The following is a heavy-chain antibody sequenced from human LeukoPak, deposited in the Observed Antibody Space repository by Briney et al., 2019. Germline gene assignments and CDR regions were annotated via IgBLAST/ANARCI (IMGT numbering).Heavy chain of an antibody. Sequence: PSETLFLTCTVSGGSISSYYWSWIRQPPGKGLEWIGYIYYSGSTNYNPSLKSRVTISVDTSKNQFSLKLSSVTAADTAVYYCAREDLVLGATDYWGQGTLVTVSS. CDR3: AREDLVLGATDY. V-gene: IGHV4-59*01. J-gene: IGHJ4*02. D-gene: IGHD1-26*01. CDR2: IYYSGST. CDR1: GGSISSYY.